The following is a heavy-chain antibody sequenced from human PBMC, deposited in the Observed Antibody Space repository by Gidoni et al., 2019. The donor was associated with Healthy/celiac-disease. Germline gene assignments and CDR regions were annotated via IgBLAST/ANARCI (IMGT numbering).Heavy chain of an antibody. CDR3: ARALNRPRYYYEGTDY. CDR2: ISSSSSTI. Sequence: EVQLLDSGVGLVQPGGSLRLSCAASGFTFSSYSMNWVRQAPGKGLEWVSYISSSSSTIYYADSVKGRFNISRDNAKNSLYLQMNSLRDEDTAVYYCARALNRPRYYYEGTDYWGQGTLVTVSS. J-gene: IGHJ4*02. D-gene: IGHD3-22*01. CDR1: GFTFSSYS. V-gene: IGHV3-48*02.